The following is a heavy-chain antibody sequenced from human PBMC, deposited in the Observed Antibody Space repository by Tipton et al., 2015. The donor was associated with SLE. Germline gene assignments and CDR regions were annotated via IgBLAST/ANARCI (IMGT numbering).Heavy chain of an antibody. D-gene: IGHD6-13*01. V-gene: IGHV4-59*12. Sequence: TLSLTCTVSGGSISSYFWGWIRQPPGKGLEWIGYIYYSGSTNYNPSLKSRVTISVDTSKNQFSLKRSSVTAADTAVYYCARDLRGSSSNAFDIWGQGTMVTVSS. CDR2: IYYSGST. CDR1: GGSISSYF. CDR3: ARDLRGSSSNAFDI. J-gene: IGHJ3*02.